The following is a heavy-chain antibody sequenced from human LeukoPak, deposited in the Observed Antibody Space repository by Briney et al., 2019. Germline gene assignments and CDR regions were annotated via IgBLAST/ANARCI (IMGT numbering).Heavy chain of an antibody. V-gene: IGHV3-74*01. CDR2: INSDGSST. J-gene: IGHJ5*02. CDR1: GFTFSSYW. Sequence: GGSLRLSCAASGFTFSSYWMHWVRHAPGKGLVWVSRINSDGSSTSYADSVKGRFTISRDNAKNSLYLQMNSLRADDTAVYYCARDVSSGLNWFDPWGQGTLVTVSS. D-gene: IGHD6-19*01. CDR3: ARDVSSGLNWFDP.